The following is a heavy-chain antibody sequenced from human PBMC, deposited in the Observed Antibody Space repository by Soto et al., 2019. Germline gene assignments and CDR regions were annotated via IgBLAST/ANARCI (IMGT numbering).Heavy chain of an antibody. Sequence: EVQLVESGGGLVQPGGSLRLSCAASGFTFVSSWMHWVRHAPGKGLEWVSRISYDGSSTTYADSVKGRFTIARDNAKNTVYLQMNSLRAEDTAVYYCARDQRGAMSAMLSKTYLDPWGQGTLVTVSS. CDR1: GFTFVSSW. CDR2: ISYDGSST. D-gene: IGHD5-18*01. CDR3: ARDQRGAMSAMLSKTYLDP. V-gene: IGHV3-74*03. J-gene: IGHJ5*02.